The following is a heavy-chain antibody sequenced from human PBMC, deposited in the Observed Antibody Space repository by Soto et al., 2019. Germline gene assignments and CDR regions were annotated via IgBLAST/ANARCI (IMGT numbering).Heavy chain of an antibody. D-gene: IGHD3-22*01. CDR1: GYTFTSYG. V-gene: IGHV1-18*01. Sequence: QVQLVQSGAEVKKPGASVKVSCKASGYTFTSYGISWVRQAPGRGLEWMGWISAYNGNTNYAQKLQGRDTMTTDTSTSTAYMELRSLRSDDTAVYYCARDDYYYDSSGYYHVIDYWGQGTLVTVSS. J-gene: IGHJ4*02. CDR3: ARDDYYYDSSGYYHVIDY. CDR2: ISAYNGNT.